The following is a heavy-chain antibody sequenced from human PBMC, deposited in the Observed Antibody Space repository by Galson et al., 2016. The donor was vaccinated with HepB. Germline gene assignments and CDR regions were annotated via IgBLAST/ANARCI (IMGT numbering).Heavy chain of an antibody. CDR3: ASRYGDSWRPFAFDY. J-gene: IGHJ4*02. V-gene: IGHV3-23*01. CDR1: GFTFGNYA. CDR2: ISGSGGTT. D-gene: IGHD5-24*01. Sequence: SLRLSCAASGFTFGNYAMHWVRQAPGKGLEWVSGISGSGGTTYYADSVKGRFTISRDNSKNTLYLQLNSLSDEDTAVYYCASRYGDSWRPFAFDYWGQGTLVTVSS.